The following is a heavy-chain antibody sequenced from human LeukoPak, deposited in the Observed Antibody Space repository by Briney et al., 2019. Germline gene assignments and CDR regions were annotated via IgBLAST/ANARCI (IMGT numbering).Heavy chain of an antibody. CDR2: ISSSSSYI. D-gene: IGHD4-17*01. CDR3: ARDFAYADWFDP. Sequence: PGGSLRLSCAASGFTFSSNSMNWVRQAPGKGLEWVSSISSSSSYIYYADSVKGRFTISRDNAKNSLYLQMNSLRAEDTAVYYCARDFAYADWFDPWGQGTLVTVSS. CDR1: GFTFSSNS. V-gene: IGHV3-21*01. J-gene: IGHJ5*02.